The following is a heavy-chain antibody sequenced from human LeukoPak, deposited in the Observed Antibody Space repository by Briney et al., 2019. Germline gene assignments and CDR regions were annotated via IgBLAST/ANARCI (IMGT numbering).Heavy chain of an antibody. CDR1: GLTFSTYP. Sequence: PGGSLRLSCLASGLTFSTYPMYWVRQAPGKGLEWVSAITGSGDATYYAEYMKGRFTVSRDNSKNTVYLQMNSLRAEDTAVYYCASSSDYGYHDYWGQGTLVTISS. J-gene: IGHJ4*02. CDR2: ITGSGDAT. D-gene: IGHD5-18*01. V-gene: IGHV3-23*01. CDR3: ASSSDYGYHDY.